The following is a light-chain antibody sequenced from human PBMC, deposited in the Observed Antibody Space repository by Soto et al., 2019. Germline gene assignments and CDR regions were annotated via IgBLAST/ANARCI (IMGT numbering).Light chain of an antibody. CDR2: EVS. J-gene: IGLJ2*01. Sequence: QAVVTQPPSASGSPGQSVTISCTGTSSDVGGYNYVSWYQQHPGKAPKLMIYEVSKWPSGVPDRFSGSKSGNTASLTVSGLQAEDEADYYCSSYAGSKNLVFGGGTKLTVL. V-gene: IGLV2-8*01. CDR3: SSYAGSKNLV. CDR1: SSDVGGYNY.